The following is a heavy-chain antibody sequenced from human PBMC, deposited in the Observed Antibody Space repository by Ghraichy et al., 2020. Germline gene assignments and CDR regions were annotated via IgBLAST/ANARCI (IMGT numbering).Heavy chain of an antibody. J-gene: IGHJ4*02. CDR2: IYYSGST. CDR3: ARTSLEEFWSGYLRGCYFDY. D-gene: IGHD3-3*01. CDR1: GGSISRYY. V-gene: IGHV4-59*01. Sequence: SETLSLTCTVSGGSISRYYWSWIRQPPGKGLEWIGYIYYSGSTNYNPSLKSRVTISVDTSKNQFSLKLSSVTAADTAVYYCARTSLEEFWSGYLRGCYFDYCGQRTLVTVSS.